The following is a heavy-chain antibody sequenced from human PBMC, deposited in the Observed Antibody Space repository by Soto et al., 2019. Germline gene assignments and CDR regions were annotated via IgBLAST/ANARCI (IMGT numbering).Heavy chain of an antibody. CDR2: IYYSGST. CDR3: ARAGSYDFWSGYLVDYYYYYMDV. D-gene: IGHD3-3*01. J-gene: IGHJ6*03. Sequence: TSETLSLTCTVSGDSISSYYWSWIRQPPGKGLEWIGYIYYSGSTNYNPSLKSRVTISVDTSKNQFSLKLSSVTAADTAVYYCARAGSYDFWSGYLVDYYYYYMDVWGKGTPVTVSS. CDR1: GDSISSYY. V-gene: IGHV4-59*01.